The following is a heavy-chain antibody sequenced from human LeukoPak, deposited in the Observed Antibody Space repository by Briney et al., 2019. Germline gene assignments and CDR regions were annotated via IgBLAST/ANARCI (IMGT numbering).Heavy chain of an antibody. CDR1: GFTINTFN. V-gene: IGHV3-21*01. D-gene: IGHD3-9*01. CDR2: ITSGGDYI. Sequence: PWGTLCLSCAASGFTINTFNKNWVRQAPGQGLEWVSSITSGGDYIYYADSVKGRFTTSRDNAKNSLSLQLNSLRVEDTAVYYCARGHYDVLAASYKWTPDYWGQGTLVTVSS. J-gene: IGHJ4*02. CDR3: ARGHYDVLAASYKWTPDY.